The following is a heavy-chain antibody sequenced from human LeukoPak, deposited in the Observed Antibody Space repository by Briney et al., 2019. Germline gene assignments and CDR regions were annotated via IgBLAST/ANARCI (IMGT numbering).Heavy chain of an antibody. Sequence: ASVKVSCKASGYTFTSYYMHWVRQAPGHGLEWMGIINPSGGSTSYAQKFQGRVTMTRDMSTSTVYMELSSLRSEDTAVYYCARQNWNYVKYYYYYMDVWGKGTTVTVSS. CDR2: INPSGGST. D-gene: IGHD1-7*01. CDR3: ARQNWNYVKYYYYYMDV. J-gene: IGHJ6*03. CDR1: GYTFTSYY. V-gene: IGHV1-46*01.